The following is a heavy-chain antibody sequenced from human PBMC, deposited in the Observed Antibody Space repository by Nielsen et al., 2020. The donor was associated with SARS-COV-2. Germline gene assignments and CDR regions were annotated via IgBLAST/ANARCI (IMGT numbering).Heavy chain of an antibody. V-gene: IGHV3-74*01. CDR1: GFTFSSYW. D-gene: IGHD3-22*01. CDR3: VRSRYYGPTSYFDY. Sequence: GGSLRLSCAASGFTFSSYWMHWVRQVPGTGLVWVSRINSDGSGATYADSVKGRFTTSRDNAKKTLYLQMTSLRAEDTAVYYCVRSRYYGPTSYFDYWGQGTLVTVPS. J-gene: IGHJ4*02. CDR2: INSDGSGA.